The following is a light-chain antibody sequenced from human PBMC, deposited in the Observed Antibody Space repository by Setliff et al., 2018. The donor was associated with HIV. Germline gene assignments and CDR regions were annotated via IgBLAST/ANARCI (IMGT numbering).Light chain of an antibody. CDR1: SSDVGSYNR. Sequence: QSALAQPPSVSGSPGQSVTISCTGTSSDVGSYNRVSWYQQPPGTAPKLMIYEVNNRPSGVPDRFSGSKSGNTASLTISGLQAEDEADYYCCSYAGSYTYVFGTGTKVTVL. CDR3: CSYAGSYTYV. CDR2: EVN. V-gene: IGLV2-18*02. J-gene: IGLJ1*01.